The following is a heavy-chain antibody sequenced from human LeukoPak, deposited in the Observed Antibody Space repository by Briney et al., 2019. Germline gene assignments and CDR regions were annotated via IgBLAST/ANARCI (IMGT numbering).Heavy chain of an antibody. J-gene: IGHJ3*02. Sequence: GGSLRLSCAASGFTFSDYSMNWVRQAPGKGLEWVSSIGGGSSSIYYADSVKGRFTTSRDNAKNSLYLQMNSLRAEDTAVYYCARGNSGGYAEAFDIWGQGTMVTVSS. CDR1: GFTFSDYS. V-gene: IGHV3-21*01. CDR3: ARGNSGGYAEAFDI. CDR2: IGGGSSSI. D-gene: IGHD1-26*01.